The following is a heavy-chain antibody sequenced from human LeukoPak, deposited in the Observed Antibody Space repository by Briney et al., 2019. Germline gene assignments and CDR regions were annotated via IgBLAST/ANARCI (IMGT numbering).Heavy chain of an antibody. CDR3: ARDWIDRSLDY. CDR2: LSPHANYE. J-gene: IGHJ4*02. D-gene: IGHD2-2*03. Sequence: GGSLRLSCAASGFTSSDYGIHWVRQAPGKGLEWVAVLSPHANYEYYADSVQGRFTMSRDDSKNTVYLLMNSLTDEETAVYYCARDWIDRSLDYWGLGTLVTVSS. V-gene: IGHV3-33*01. CDR1: GFTSSDYG.